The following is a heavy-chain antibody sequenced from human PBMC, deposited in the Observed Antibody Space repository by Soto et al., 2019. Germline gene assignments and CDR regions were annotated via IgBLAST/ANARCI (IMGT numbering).Heavy chain of an antibody. CDR2: MYYGGRT. Sequence: TSETLSLTCTVSGGSSSSYYWSWIRQPPGKGLEWIGYMYYGGRTNYNPSLKSRVTISADTSKMQVSLKLSSVTAADTAVYFCARGTPSPLIVRSSRGPWFDPWGQGTLVTVS. V-gene: IGHV4-59*08. CDR3: ARGTPSPLIVRSSRGPWFDP. D-gene: IGHD2-15*01. J-gene: IGHJ5*02. CDR1: GGSSSSYY.